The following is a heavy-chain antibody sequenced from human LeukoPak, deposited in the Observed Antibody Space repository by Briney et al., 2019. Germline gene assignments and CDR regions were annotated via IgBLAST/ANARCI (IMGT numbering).Heavy chain of an antibody. V-gene: IGHV3-48*02. J-gene: IGHJ3*02. CDR2: ISRSSAII. CDR1: GFTFTDYS. D-gene: IGHD1-20*01. Sequence: GGSLRLSCAASGFTFTDYSMNWVRQAPGKGLEWVSFISRSSAIIYYADSVKGRFTIFRDNAKNSLYLQMNTLRDEDTAVYYCARDLTYAFNIWGQGTMVTVSS. CDR3: ARDLTYAFNI.